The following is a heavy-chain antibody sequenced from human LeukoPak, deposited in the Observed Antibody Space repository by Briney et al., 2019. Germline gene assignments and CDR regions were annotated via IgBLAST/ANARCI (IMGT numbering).Heavy chain of an antibody. D-gene: IGHD5-18*01. J-gene: IGHJ5*02. CDR1: GFTFSSYE. CDR2: ISSSGGTI. V-gene: IGHV3-48*03. CDR3: ARETPWEDTAGFDP. Sequence: GGSLRLSCAASGFTFSSYEMNWVRQAPGKGLEWVSYISSSGGTIYYADSVKGRFTISRDNAKNSLYLQMNSLRAEDTAVYYCARETPWEDTAGFDPWGQGTLVTVSS.